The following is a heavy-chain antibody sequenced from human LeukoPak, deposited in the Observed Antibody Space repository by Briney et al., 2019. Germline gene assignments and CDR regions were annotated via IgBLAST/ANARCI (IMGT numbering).Heavy chain of an antibody. Sequence: GGSLRLSCAASGFTFSSYSMNWVRQAPGKGPEWVSSISSSSSYIYYADSVKGRFTISRDNAKNSLYPQMNSLRAEDTAVYYCARDPRSSGWYDYWGQGTLVTVSS. D-gene: IGHD6-19*01. J-gene: IGHJ4*02. CDR3: ARDPRSSGWYDY. V-gene: IGHV3-21*01. CDR1: GFTFSSYS. CDR2: ISSSSSYI.